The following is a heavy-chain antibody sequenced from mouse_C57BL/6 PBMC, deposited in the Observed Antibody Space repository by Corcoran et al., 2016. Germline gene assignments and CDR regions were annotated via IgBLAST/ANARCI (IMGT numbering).Heavy chain of an antibody. CDR2: IYPRSGNT. V-gene: IGHV1-81*01. D-gene: IGHD4-1*01. CDR3: ARLPSLGRDYAMDY. CDR1: GYTFTSYG. Sequence: QVQLQQSGAELARPGASVKLSCKASGYTFTSYGISWVKQRTGQGLEWIGEIYPRSGNTYYNEKFKGKATLTADKSSSTAYMELRSLTSEDSAVYFCARLPSLGRDYAMDYWGQGTSVTVSS. J-gene: IGHJ4*01.